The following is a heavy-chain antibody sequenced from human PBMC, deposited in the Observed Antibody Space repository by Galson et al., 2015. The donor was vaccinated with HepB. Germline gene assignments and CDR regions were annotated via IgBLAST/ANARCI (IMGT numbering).Heavy chain of an antibody. CDR1: GYTFTNYG. V-gene: IGHV1-18*01. J-gene: IGHJ4*02. CDR2: ISGYSGNT. D-gene: IGHD6-13*01. Sequence: SVKVSCKASGYTFTNYGIAWVRQAPGQGLEWMGWISGYSGNTNYAQKFQVRVTRTTDTSTSTAYMELRSLRSDDTAVYYCARVGTAAGFLGYWGQGTLVTVSS. CDR3: ARVGTAAGFLGY.